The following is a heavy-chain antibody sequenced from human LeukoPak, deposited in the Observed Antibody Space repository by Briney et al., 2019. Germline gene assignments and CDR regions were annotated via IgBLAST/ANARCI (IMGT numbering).Heavy chain of an antibody. CDR1: GFTFSDYY. Sequence: GSLRLSCAASGFTFSDYYMGWIRQAPGRGLEWLSYISSTGGDIYYPDSVRGRFTLSRDNAKNSLYLQMNSLRVEDTAADYCARGRVGGKYGDGFDLWGQGTVVTVSS. CDR3: ARGRVGGKYGDGFDL. J-gene: IGHJ3*01. V-gene: IGHV3-11*01. D-gene: IGHD4-23*01. CDR2: ISSTGGDI.